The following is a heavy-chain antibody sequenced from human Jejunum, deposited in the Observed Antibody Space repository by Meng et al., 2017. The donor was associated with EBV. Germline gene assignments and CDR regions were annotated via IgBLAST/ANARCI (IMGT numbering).Heavy chain of an antibody. CDR1: GGSVNSGNVY. D-gene: IGHD5-12*01. V-gene: IGHV4-61*01. J-gene: IGHJ4*02. CDR2: IYYSGST. Sequence: QLQLQESVPGVVKPSGTLSLTCTASGGSVNSGNVYWSWIRQPPGKGLEWIGYIYYSGSTNYIPSLKSRVTISLDTSKNQFSLKLSSVTAADTAVYYCAGLRYSGYDRAFDYWGQGALVTVSS. CDR3: AGLRYSGYDRAFDY.